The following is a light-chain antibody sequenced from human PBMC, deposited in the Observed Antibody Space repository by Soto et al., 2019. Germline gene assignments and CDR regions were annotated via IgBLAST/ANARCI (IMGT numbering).Light chain of an antibody. J-gene: IGKJ3*01. Sequence: DIQLTQSPSFLSASVGDRVTITCRASQGISSYLAWYQQKPGKAPKLLIYDASTLQSGVPSRFSGSGSGTEFTLTISSLPPEDFATYYCQQLNSYPLFGPGTKVDIK. CDR3: QQLNSYPL. V-gene: IGKV1-9*01. CDR2: DAS. CDR1: QGISSY.